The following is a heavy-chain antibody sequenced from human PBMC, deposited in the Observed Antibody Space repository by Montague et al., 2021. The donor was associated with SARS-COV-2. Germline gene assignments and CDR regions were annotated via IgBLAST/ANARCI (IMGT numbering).Heavy chain of an antibody. J-gene: IGHJ6*03. V-gene: IGHV4-34*01. CDR2: IHHGGST. D-gene: IGHD3-10*01. CDR1: GGSFSTYS. Sequence: SETLSLTCAVHGGSFSTYSWNWIRQPPGKGLEWIGEIHHGGSTNYNPSLKGRVTISADTSKNQFSLKLTSVAAADTAVYYCARLGDGVVPSPILGVGPYYACYDMEVWGKGTTVTVSS. CDR3: ARLGDGVVPSPILGVGPYYACYDMEV.